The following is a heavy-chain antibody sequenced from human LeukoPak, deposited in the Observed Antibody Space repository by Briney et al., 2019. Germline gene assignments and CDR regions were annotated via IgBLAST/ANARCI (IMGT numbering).Heavy chain of an antibody. V-gene: IGHV4-61*02. CDR3: ARAGIAVAGFSY. D-gene: IGHD6-19*01. J-gene: IGHJ4*02. CDR1: GGSISSSNYY. Sequence: PSQTLSLTCSVSGGSISSSNYYWSWIRQPAGKGLEWIGRIYTSGSTNYNPSLKSRVTISVDTSKNQFSLKLSSVTAADTAVYYCARAGIAVAGFSYWGQGTLVTVSS. CDR2: IYTSGST.